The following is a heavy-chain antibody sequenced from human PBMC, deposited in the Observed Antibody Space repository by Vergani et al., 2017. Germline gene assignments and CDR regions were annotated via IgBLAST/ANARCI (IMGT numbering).Heavy chain of an antibody. D-gene: IGHD6-13*01. V-gene: IGHV3-33*01. J-gene: IGHJ5*02. CDR3: ARGLRLRYSQFDP. CDR1: GFTFNQYG. CDR2: TWYDGNNK. Sequence: QVQLVESGGGVVQPGRSLRLSCAASGFTFNQYGMHWVRQAPGKGLEWVAVTWYDGNNKQYADSVKGRFTISRDNSKSTMYLQMNRLGDEATGVYYCARGLRLRYSQFDPWGQGTLVTVSS.